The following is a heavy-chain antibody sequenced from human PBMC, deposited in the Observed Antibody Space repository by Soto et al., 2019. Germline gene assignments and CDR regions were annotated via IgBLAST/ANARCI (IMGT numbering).Heavy chain of an antibody. CDR2: ISPYNDDT. J-gene: IGHJ6*02. CDR3: ARGGYYDSSGSRNYHYYGMDV. Sequence: QAQLVQSGAEVKKPGASVKVSCKASGYTFSSYGISWVRQAPGQGLEWLGWISPYNDDTNYAQKLQGRVTMTTDTPXXTAYMDLRSLRSDDTAVYYCARGGYYDSSGSRNYHYYGMDVWGQGTTVTVSS. CDR1: GYTFSSYG. D-gene: IGHD3-22*01. V-gene: IGHV1-18*01.